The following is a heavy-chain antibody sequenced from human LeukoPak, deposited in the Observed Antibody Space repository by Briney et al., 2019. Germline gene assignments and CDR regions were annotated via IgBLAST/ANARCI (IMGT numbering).Heavy chain of an antibody. V-gene: IGHV3-23*01. D-gene: IGHD1-26*01. CDR2: ISGSGGST. CDR3: AKGTYSGSYYFDY. J-gene: IGHJ4*02. CDR1: GLTFSSYA. Sequence: GGSLRLSLAASGLTFSSYALSWVRQAPGKGLEWVSPISGSGGSTYYADSVKGRFTISRDNSKNTLYLQMNSLRAEDTAVYYCAKGTYSGSYYFDYWGQGTLVTVSS.